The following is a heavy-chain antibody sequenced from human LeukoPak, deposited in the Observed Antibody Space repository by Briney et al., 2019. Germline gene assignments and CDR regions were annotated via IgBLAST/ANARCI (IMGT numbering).Heavy chain of an antibody. Sequence: NSSETLSLTCTVSGGSISSYCWSWLRQPPGKGLEWIGYIYYRGSTNYNPSLKSRVTISVDTSKNQFSLKLSSVTAADTAVYYCASVGIYSPRIYYYYMDFWGKGTTVTVSS. J-gene: IGHJ6*03. V-gene: IGHV4-59*01. CDR2: IYYRGST. CDR3: ASVGIYSPRIYYYYMDF. CDR1: GGSISSYC. D-gene: IGHD1-26*01.